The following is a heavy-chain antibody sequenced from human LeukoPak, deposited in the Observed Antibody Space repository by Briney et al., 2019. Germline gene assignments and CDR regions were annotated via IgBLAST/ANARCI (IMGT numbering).Heavy chain of an antibody. J-gene: IGHJ4*02. Sequence: PSETLSLTCSVSGDSISRYYWSWVRQPAGKGLEGIGRVYTSGSTNYNPSLKSRVTMSLDPSKNQFSLKLSSVTAADTAVYYCARAGLGYSYGFDYWGQGTLVTVSS. V-gene: IGHV4-4*07. CDR3: ARAGLGYSYGFDY. CDR2: VYTSGST. D-gene: IGHD5-18*01. CDR1: GDSISRYY.